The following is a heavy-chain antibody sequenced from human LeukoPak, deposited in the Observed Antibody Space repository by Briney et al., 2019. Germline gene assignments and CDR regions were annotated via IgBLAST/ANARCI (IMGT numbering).Heavy chain of an antibody. CDR3: ARPLRYSYGHDAFDI. D-gene: IGHD5-18*01. J-gene: IGHJ3*02. CDR1: GGSFSGYY. Sequence: PSETLSLTCAVYGGSFSGYYWSWIRQPPGKGLEWIGEINHSGSTNYNPSLKSRVTISVDTSKNQFSLKLSSVTAADTAVYYCARPLRYSYGHDAFDIWGQGTMATVSS. CDR2: INHSGST. V-gene: IGHV4-34*01.